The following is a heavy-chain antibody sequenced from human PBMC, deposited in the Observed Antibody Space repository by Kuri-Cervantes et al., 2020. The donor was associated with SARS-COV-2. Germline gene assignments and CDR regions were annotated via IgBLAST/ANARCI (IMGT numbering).Heavy chain of an antibody. CDR1: GFSLSTSGVG. CDR2: IYWDDDK. V-gene: IGHV2-5*02. CDR3: AHTIATVTTFGNWFDP. Sequence: SGPTLVKPTQTLTLTCTFSGFSLSTSGVGVGWIRQPPGKALEWLALIYWDDDKRYSQSLKSRLTITKGTSKNQVVLTMTNMDPVDTATYYCAHTIATVTTFGNWFDPWGQGTLVTVSS. D-gene: IGHD4-17*01. J-gene: IGHJ5*02.